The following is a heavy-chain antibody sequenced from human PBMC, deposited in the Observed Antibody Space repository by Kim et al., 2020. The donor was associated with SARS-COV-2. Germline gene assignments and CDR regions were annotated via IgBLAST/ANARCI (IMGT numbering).Heavy chain of an antibody. D-gene: IGHD3-16*01. CDR3: ARGGPTEPFDY. CDR2: T. J-gene: IGHJ4*02. Sequence: TSYATKSQGRATMTRDTSTSPVYMELSSLRAEDTAVYYCARGGPTEPFDYWGQGTLVTVSS. V-gene: IGHV1-46*01.